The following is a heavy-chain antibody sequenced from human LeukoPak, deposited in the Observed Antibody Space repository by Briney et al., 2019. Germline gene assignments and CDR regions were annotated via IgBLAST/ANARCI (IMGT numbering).Heavy chain of an antibody. D-gene: IGHD3-10*01. CDR3: ARGGSTLWSGELLFQNFDY. J-gene: IGHJ4*02. V-gene: IGHV4-34*01. CDR2: INHSGST. CDR1: GGSFSGYY. Sequence: PSETLSLTCAVYGGSFSGYYWSWIRQPPGKGLEWIGEINHSGSTNYNPSLKSRVTISVDTSKNQFSLKLSSVTAADTAVYYCARGGSTLWSGELLFQNFDYWGQGTLVTVSS.